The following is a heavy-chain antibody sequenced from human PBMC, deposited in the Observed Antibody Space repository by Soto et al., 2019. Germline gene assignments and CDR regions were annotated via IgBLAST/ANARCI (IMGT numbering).Heavy chain of an antibody. CDR2: ISSGSSRI. CDR1: GFVFSNYI. V-gene: IGHV3-48*02. J-gene: IGHJ6*02. CDR3: ARDQSPAYYYYYGMAV. Sequence: EVHLVESGGGLVQPGGSLRLSCAASGFVFSNYIMNWVRQGPGKGLEWVAYISSGSSRIYYADSVKGRFTITRDNAKNSLYLQMNSLRDEDTAVYYCARDQSPAYYYYYGMAVWGQGTTVTVSS.